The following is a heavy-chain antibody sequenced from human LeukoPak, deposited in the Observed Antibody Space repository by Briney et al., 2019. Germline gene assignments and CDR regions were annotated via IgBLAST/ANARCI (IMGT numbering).Heavy chain of an antibody. Sequence: GGSLRLSCAASGFTFSSYAMHWVRQAPGKGLEWVAVISYDGSNKYYADSVKGRFTISRDNSKNTLYLQMNSLRAEDTAVYYCARSREQQLAHYYYYGMDVWGQGTTVTVSS. CDR2: ISYDGSNK. CDR1: GFTFSSYA. CDR3: ARSREQQLAHYYYYGMDV. V-gene: IGHV3-30-3*01. D-gene: IGHD6-13*01. J-gene: IGHJ6*02.